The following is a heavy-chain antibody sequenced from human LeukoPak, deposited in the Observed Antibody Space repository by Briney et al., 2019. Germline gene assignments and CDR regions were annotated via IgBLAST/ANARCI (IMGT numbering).Heavy chain of an antibody. CDR1: GGTFSSYA. D-gene: IGHD3-22*01. J-gene: IGHJ1*01. CDR2: IIPIFGTA. Sequence: SVKVSCKASGGTFSSYAISWVRQAPGQGLEWMGGIIPIFGTANYAQKFQGRVTTTTDESTSTAYMELSSLRSEDTAVYYCARDLRSSSYYYDSSGSNKGTYFQHWGQGTLVTVSS. CDR3: ARDLRSSSYYYDSSGSNKGTYFQH. V-gene: IGHV1-69*05.